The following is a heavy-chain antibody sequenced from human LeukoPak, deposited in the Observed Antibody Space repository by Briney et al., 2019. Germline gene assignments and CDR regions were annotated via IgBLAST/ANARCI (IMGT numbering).Heavy chain of an antibody. J-gene: IGHJ6*03. CDR2: INHSGST. V-gene: IGHV4-34*01. CDR3: AREFSSSLAQRRYYYYYYYMDV. CDR1: GGSFSGYY. Sequence: SETLSLTCAVYGGSFSGYYWSWIRQPPGKGLEWIGEINHSGSTNYNPSLKSRVTISVDTSKNQFSLKLSSATAADTAVYYCAREFSSSLAQRRYYYYYYYMDVWGKGTTVTVSS. D-gene: IGHD6-13*01.